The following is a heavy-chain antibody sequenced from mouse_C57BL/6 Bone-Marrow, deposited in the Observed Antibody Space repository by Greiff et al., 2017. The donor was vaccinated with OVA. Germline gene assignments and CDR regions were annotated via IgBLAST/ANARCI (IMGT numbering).Heavy chain of an antibody. CDR1: GFTFTDYY. CDR3: ARYIRGNYYGSSGYFDV. J-gene: IGHJ1*03. D-gene: IGHD1-1*01. CDR2: IRNKANGYTT. Sequence: EVQLVESGGGLVQPGGSLSLSCAASGFTFTDYYMSWVRQPPGKALEWLGFIRNKANGYTTEYSASVKGRFTISRDNSQSILYLQMNALRAEDSATYYCARYIRGNYYGSSGYFDVWGTGTTVTVSS. V-gene: IGHV7-3*01.